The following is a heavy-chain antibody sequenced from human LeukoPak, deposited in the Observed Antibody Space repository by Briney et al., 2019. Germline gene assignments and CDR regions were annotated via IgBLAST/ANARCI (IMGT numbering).Heavy chain of an antibody. V-gene: IGHV1-18*01. Sequence: GASVKVSCKASGYTFTRYGITWVRQAPGQGLEWMGWISGYNGNTNYAPKLQGRVTMTTDTSTRTAYMELRSLRSDDTAVYYCARGRFMWLMTENIPYFDYWGQGTLVTVSS. CDR1: GYTFTRYG. D-gene: IGHD2-21*01. J-gene: IGHJ4*02. CDR3: ARGRFMWLMTENIPYFDY. CDR2: ISGYNGNT.